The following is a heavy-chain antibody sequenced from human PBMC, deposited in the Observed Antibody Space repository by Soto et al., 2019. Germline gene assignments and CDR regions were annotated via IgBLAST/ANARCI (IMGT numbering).Heavy chain of an antibody. V-gene: IGHV1-2*04. D-gene: IGHD2-21*02. CDR3: VRICGGDCYAFDY. J-gene: IGHJ4*02. Sequence: ASVKVSCKASGYTFTGYYMHWVRQAPGQGLEWMGWINPNSGGTNYAQKFQGWVTMTRDTSTSTAYMELSSLRSEDTAVHYCVRICGGDCYAFDYWGQGTLVTVSS. CDR2: INPNSGGT. CDR1: GYTFTGYY.